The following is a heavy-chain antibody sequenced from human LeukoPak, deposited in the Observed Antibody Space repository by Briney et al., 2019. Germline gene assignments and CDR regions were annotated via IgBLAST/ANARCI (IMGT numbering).Heavy chain of an antibody. CDR1: GFTFSDFY. J-gene: IGHJ6*03. V-gene: IGHV4-34*01. Sequence: GSLRLSCAASGFTFSDFYMSWIRQAPGKGLEWIGEINHSGSTNYNLSLKSRVTISIDTSKNQFSLKLSSVTAADTAVYYCARGVRDGYNSREDFFRYFTKKKYYMDVWGKGTTVTVSS. CDR2: INHSGST. CDR3: ARGVRDGYNSREDFFRYFTKKKYYMDV. D-gene: IGHD5-24*01.